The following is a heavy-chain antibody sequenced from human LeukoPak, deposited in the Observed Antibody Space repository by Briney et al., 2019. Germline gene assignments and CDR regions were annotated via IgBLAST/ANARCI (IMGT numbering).Heavy chain of an antibody. D-gene: IGHD3-10*01. J-gene: IGHJ6*02. Sequence: GGSLRLSCAASGFTFSDYYMSWIRQAPGKGLEWVSYISSSGSTIYYADSVKGRFTISRDNAKNSLYLQMNSLRAEDTAVYYCARGQRITMVRGAQIYYYYGMDVWGQGTTVTVSS. CDR1: GFTFSDYY. CDR2: ISSSGSTI. V-gene: IGHV3-11*01. CDR3: ARGQRITMVRGAQIYYYYGMDV.